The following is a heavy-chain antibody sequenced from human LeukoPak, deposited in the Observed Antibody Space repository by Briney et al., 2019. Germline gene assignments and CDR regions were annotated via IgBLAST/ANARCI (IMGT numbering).Heavy chain of an antibody. CDR3: ATEGEEWTNFDY. V-gene: IGHV3-30-3*01. D-gene: IGHD3-3*01. CDR2: ISPDGTKT. CDR1: GFTFSSTG. Sequence: GSLLLSCVSSGFTFSSTGLHGVRQAPGKGLEGVAMISPDGTKTFYTASMKGRLTISRDNSNNTLYLQMNSLRVEDTALYYCATEGEEWTNFDYWGRGTLVIVSS. J-gene: IGHJ4*02.